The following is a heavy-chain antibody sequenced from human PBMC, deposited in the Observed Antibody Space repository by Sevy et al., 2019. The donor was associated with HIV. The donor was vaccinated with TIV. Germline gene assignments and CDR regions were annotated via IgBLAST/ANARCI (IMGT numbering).Heavy chain of an antibody. CDR1: GFTFSSYA. V-gene: IGHV3-30*04. Sequence: GGSLRLSCAASGFTFSSYAMSWVRQAPGKGLEWVAVMSYNGNKKYNGDSVKGRFTVSRDDSKNTLYLQMNSLRGEDTAVYYCAREGVLIGGVIVSYGMDVWGQGTTVTVSS. D-gene: IGHD3-16*02. CDR3: AREGVLIGGVIVSYGMDV. CDR2: MSYNGNKK. J-gene: IGHJ6*02.